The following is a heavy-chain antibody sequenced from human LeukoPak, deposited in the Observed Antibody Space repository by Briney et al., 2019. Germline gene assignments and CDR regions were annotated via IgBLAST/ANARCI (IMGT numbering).Heavy chain of an antibody. Sequence: SVKVSCKASGGTFSSYVISWVRQAPGQGLEWMGGIIPIFGIANYAQKFQGRVTITADESTSTGSMELSSLRFEDTAVYYCASLPSPSASYEFDYWGQGTLVTVSS. CDR3: ASLPSPSASYEFDY. V-gene: IGHV1-69*13. D-gene: IGHD1-26*01. CDR1: GGTFSSYV. J-gene: IGHJ4*02. CDR2: IIPIFGIA.